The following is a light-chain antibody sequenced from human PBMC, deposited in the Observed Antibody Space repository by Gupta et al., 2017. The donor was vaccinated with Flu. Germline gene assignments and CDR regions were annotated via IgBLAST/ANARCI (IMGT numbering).Light chain of an antibody. J-gene: IGKJ3*01. CDR3: QQYNNWPLLT. V-gene: IGKV3-15*01. CDR1: QSVRTN. CDR2: GAS. Sequence: EVVMTQPPATLSVSPGERVTLSCRASQSVRTNVAWYQQKPGQAPRLLVFGASTRATGIPARFSGSGSGTEFTLTISSLQSEDFALYYCQQYNNWPLLTFGPGTKVDIK.